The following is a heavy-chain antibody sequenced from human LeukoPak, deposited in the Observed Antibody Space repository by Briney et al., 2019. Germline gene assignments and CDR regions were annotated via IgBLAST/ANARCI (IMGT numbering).Heavy chain of an antibody. CDR2: ISSSSSYI. CDR3: ARDGIVVVPAAMGY. CDR1: GFTFSSYS. J-gene: IGHJ4*02. Sequence: GGSLRLSCAASGFTFSSYSMNWVRQAPGKGLEWVSSISSSSSYIYYADSVKGRFTISRDNAKNSLYLQRNSLRADDTAVYYCARDGIVVVPAAMGYWGQGTLVTVSS. D-gene: IGHD2-2*01. V-gene: IGHV3-21*01.